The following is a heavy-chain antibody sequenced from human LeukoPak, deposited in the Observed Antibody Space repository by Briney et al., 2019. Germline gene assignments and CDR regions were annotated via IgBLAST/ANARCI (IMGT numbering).Heavy chain of an antibody. J-gene: IGHJ5*02. D-gene: IGHD3-3*01. V-gene: IGHV1-18*01. CDR3: ARVLGGPITIFGVAEYWFEP. CDR2: ISAYNGNT. Sequence: GASVKVSCKASGYTFTSYGISWVREAPGQGLEWMGWISAYNGNTNYAQKLQGRVTMTTDTSTSTAYMELRSLRSDNTAVYYCARVLGGPITIFGVAEYWFEPWGQGTLVTVSS. CDR1: GYTFTSYG.